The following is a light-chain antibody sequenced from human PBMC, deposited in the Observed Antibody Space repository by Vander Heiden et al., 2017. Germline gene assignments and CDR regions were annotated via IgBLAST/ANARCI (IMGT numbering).Light chain of an antibody. CDR3: QQLKSYPLT. J-gene: IGKJ4*01. V-gene: IGKV1-9*01. Sequence: IQLTQSPSPPSASVGDRATISYPASHAINSDFAWYQQKPGNAPKLLFYDSSTLQSGVPWRFGSSGSGAYFTLTISSQHPEDFATYYCQQLKSYPLTFGGGTKVEI. CDR1: HAINSD. CDR2: DSS.